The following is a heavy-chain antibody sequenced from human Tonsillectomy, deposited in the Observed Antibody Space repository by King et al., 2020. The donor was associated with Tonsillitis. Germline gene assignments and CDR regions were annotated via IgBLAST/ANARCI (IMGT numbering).Heavy chain of an antibody. D-gene: IGHD3-9*01. CDR2: INSDGSST. CDR1: GFTFSSYW. Sequence: VQLVESGGGLVQPGGSLRLSCAASGFTFSSYWMHWVRHAPGKGLVWVSRINSDGSSTSYADSVKGRFTISRDNAKNTLYLQMNSLRAEDTAVYYCARDQSYDILTGYYSPYYYYGMDVWGQGTTVTVSS. J-gene: IGHJ6*02. CDR3: ARDQSYDILTGYYSPYYYYGMDV. V-gene: IGHV3-74*01.